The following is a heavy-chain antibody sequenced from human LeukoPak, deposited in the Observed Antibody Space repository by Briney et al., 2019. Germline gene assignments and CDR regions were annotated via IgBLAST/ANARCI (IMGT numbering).Heavy chain of an antibody. CDR3: ARESHVSYDY. CDR1: GYTFTSYS. J-gene: IGHJ4*02. CDR2: ITTYTGNT. V-gene: IGHV1-18*01. Sequence: GASVKVSCKASGYTFTSYSISWVRQAPGQGLEWMGWITTYTGNTNYAQKFQGRVTMTSDTSSNTAYMELRSLTSDDTAVYYCARESHVSYDYWGQGTLVTVSS. D-gene: IGHD5/OR15-5a*01.